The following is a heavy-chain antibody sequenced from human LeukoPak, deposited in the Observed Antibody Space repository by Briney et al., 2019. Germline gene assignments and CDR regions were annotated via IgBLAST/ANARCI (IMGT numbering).Heavy chain of an antibody. D-gene: IGHD3-22*01. J-gene: IGHJ3*02. CDR3: ARGGYYYDSSGQPRDAFDI. V-gene: IGHV1-69*06. CDR2: IIPIFGTA. Sequence: ASVKVSCKASGGTFSSYAISWVRQAPGQGLEWMGGIIPIFGTANYAQKFQGRVTITADKSTSTAYMELSSLRSEDTAVYYCARGGYYYDSSGQPRDAFDIWGQGTMVTVSS. CDR1: GGTFSSYA.